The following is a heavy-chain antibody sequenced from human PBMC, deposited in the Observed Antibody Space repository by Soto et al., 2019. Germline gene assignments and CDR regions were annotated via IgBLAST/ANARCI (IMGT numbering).Heavy chain of an antibody. Sequence: EVQLVESGGGLVQPGGSLRLSCVDSGFSFSNYGMHWFRQAPGKGLVWVSHINSDGSSTSYADSVKGRFTISRDNAKNTLYLQVNSLRVEDTAMYYCVRGGFEEYFHYMDLWGKGTTVTVAS. CDR2: INSDGSST. V-gene: IGHV3-74*01. CDR3: VRGGFEEYFHYMDL. D-gene: IGHD3-10*01. CDR1: GFSFSNYG. J-gene: IGHJ6*03.